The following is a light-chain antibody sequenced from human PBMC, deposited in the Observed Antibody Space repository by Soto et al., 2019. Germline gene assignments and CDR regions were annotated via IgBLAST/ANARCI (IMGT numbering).Light chain of an antibody. CDR2: AAS. V-gene: IGKV1-39*01. J-gene: IGKJ2*01. CDR1: QSISSY. Sequence: DIQMTQSPSSLSASVGDKVTITCRASQSISSYLNWYQQRPGKAPKLLIYAASSLESGVPSRFSGSGSGTDFTLTISSLHPEDSAAYYCQQSYNIPRTFGQGTKLEIK. CDR3: QQSYNIPRT.